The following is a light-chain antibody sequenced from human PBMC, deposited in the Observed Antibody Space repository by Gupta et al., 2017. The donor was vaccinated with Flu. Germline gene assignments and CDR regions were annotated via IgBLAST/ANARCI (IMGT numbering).Light chain of an antibody. CDR3: LQDDNYPRT. V-gene: IGKV1-6*01. CDR2: GAS. J-gene: IGKJ1*01. CDR1: QGIRND. Sequence: PSSLSASVGDRVTITCRASQGIRNDVGWYQQKPGKAPKLLISGASTLQSGVPARFSGSGSGTDFTLTISSLQPEDFATYYCLQDDNYPRTFGQGTKVEIK.